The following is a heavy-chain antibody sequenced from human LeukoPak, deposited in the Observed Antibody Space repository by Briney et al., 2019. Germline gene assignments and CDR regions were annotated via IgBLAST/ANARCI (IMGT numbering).Heavy chain of an antibody. CDR2: ISYDGSNR. V-gene: IGHV3-30*18. CDR3: AKDSSVYYYDSRSLDY. Sequence: GGSLRLSCAASGFTFSSYGMHWVRQAPGKGLEWVAVISYDGSNRYYADSVKGRFTISRDNSKYTLYLQMNSLRAEDTAVYYCAKDSSVYYYDSRSLDYWGQGTLVTVSS. CDR1: GFTFSSYG. D-gene: IGHD3-22*01. J-gene: IGHJ4*02.